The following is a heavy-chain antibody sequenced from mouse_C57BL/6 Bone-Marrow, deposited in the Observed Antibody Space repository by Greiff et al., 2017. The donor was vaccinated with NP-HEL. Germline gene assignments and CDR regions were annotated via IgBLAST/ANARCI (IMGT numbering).Heavy chain of an antibody. J-gene: IGHJ3*01. D-gene: IGHD2-5*01. V-gene: IGHV1-81*01. CDR3: AKEAYYSSY. CDR1: GYTFTSYG. Sequence: VKLVESGAELARPGASVKLSCKASGYTFTSYGISWVKQRTGQGLEWIGEISPRSGNNYYNEKFKGKATLTADQSSSTAYMELRSLTSKDSAVYFCAKEAYYSSYWGKGILVTVSA. CDR2: ISPRSGNN.